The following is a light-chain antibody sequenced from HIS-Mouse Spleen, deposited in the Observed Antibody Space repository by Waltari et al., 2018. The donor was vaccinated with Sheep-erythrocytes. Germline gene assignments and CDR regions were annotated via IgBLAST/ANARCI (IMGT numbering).Light chain of an antibody. CDR1: ALPKNY. CDR3: YSTDSSGNHWV. CDR2: EDS. V-gene: IGLV3-10*01. Sequence: SYELTQPPSVSVSPGQTARITCSGDALPKNYAYWYQQKSGQAPFLVIYEDSKRPSGIPERFSGSTSGTMATLTISGAQVEDEADYYCYSTDSSGNHWVFGGGTKLTVL. J-gene: IGLJ3*02.